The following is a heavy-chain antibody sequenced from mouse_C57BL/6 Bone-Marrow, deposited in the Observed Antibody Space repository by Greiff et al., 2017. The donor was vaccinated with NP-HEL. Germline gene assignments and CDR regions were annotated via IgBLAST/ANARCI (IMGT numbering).Heavy chain of an antibody. V-gene: IGHV1-82*01. Sequence: QVQLQQSGPELVKPGASVKISCKASGYAFSSSWMNWVKQRPGKGLEWIGRIYPGDGDTNYNGKFKGKATLTADKSSSTAYMQLSSLTSEDSAVYFCARWGAGSSAFAYWGQGTLVTVSA. J-gene: IGHJ3*01. CDR2: IYPGDGDT. D-gene: IGHD1-1*01. CDR1: GYAFSSSW. CDR3: ARWGAGSSAFAY.